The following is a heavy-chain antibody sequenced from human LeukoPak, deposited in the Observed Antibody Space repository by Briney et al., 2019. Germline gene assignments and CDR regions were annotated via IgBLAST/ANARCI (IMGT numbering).Heavy chain of an antibody. D-gene: IGHD3-22*01. CDR2: INPSGGST. J-gene: IGHJ4*02. V-gene: IGHV1-46*01. CDR3: ARDALNNDSSGYYPGY. Sequence: GASVKVSCKASGYTFTSYYMHWVRQAPGQGLEWMGIINPSGGSTSYAQKFQGRVTMTRDTSTSTVYMELSSLRSEDTAVYYCARDALNNDSSGYYPGYWGQGTLVTVSS. CDR1: GYTFTSYY.